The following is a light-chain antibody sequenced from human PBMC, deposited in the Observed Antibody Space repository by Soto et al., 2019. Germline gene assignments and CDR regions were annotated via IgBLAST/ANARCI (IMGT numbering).Light chain of an antibody. CDR3: QQYNKWPLFT. CDR2: AAS. V-gene: IGKV3-15*01. Sequence: EIMMTQSPATLSVSPGERATLSCRASQSVGSNLAWYQQRPGQAPRLLIYAASSRATGIPARFSGSGSGAEFTLSISSLQSEDYAFYCCQQYNKWPLFTFGPGTRVDVK. J-gene: IGKJ3*01. CDR1: QSVGSN.